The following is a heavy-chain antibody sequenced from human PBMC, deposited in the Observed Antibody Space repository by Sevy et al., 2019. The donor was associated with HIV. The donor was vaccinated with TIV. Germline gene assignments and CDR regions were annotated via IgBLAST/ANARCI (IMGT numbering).Heavy chain of an antibody. CDR1: GYNFTNFG. CDR2: INPYNSIT. CDR3: ALPMGSTLYNWFDP. D-gene: IGHD2-2*01. J-gene: IGHJ5*02. V-gene: IGHV1-18*01. Sequence: ASVKVSCKTSGYNFTNFGITWVRQAPGQGLEWMGWINPYNSITNYAQDLQGRVTKTADKSTRTAYIELRSRRSEDTAVYYCALPMGSTLYNWFDPWGQGTLVTVSS.